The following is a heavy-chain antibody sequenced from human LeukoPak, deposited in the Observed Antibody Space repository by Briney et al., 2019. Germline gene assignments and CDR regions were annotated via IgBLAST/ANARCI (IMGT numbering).Heavy chain of an antibody. J-gene: IGHJ5*02. D-gene: IGHD3-22*01. Sequence: WVRQAPGKGLEWIGSIYYSGSTYYNPSLKSRVTISVDTSKNQFSLKLSSVTAADTAVYYCARDGEYYYDSSGPSWFDPWGQGTLVTVSS. CDR2: IYYSGST. CDR3: ARDGEYYYDSSGPSWFDP. V-gene: IGHV4-39*07.